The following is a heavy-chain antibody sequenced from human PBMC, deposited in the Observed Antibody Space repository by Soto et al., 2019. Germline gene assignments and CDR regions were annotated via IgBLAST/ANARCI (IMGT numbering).Heavy chain of an antibody. CDR1: GFTFSSYS. D-gene: IGHD4-17*01. J-gene: IGHJ4*02. CDR2: ISSSSSYI. CDR3: ARESQTETTLDYGDYVGSFDY. V-gene: IGHV3-21*01. Sequence: EVQLVESGGGLVKPGGSLRLSCAASGFTFSSYSMNWVRQAPGKGLEWVSSISSSSSYIYYADSVKGRFTISRDNAKNSLYLQMNSLRAEDTAVYYCARESQTETTLDYGDYVGSFDYWGQGTLVTVSS.